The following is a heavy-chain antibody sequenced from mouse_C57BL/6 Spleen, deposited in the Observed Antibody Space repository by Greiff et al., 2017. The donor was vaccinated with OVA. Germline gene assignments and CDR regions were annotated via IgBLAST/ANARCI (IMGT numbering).Heavy chain of an antibody. V-gene: IGHV10-1*01. D-gene: IGHD1-1*01. CDR1: GFSFNTYA. Sequence: GGGLVQPKGSLKLSCAASGFSFNTYAMNWVRQAPGKGLEWVARIRSKSNNYATYYADSVKDRFTISRDDSESMLYLQMNNLKTEDTAMYYCVREYYGSFAMDYWGQGTSVTVSS. CDR3: VREYYGSFAMDY. CDR2: IRSKSNNYAT. J-gene: IGHJ4*01.